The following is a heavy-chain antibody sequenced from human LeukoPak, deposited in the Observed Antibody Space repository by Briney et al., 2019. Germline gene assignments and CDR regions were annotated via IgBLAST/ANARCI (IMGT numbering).Heavy chain of an antibody. V-gene: IGHV4-39*01. J-gene: IGHJ4*02. Sequence: SETLSLTCTVSGGSISSSIYYWGWIRQPPGKGLEWIGSIYYSGSTYYNPSLKSRVTISVDTSKNQFSLRLSSVTAADTAVYYCARFPNSGSYQFDYWGQGTLVTVSS. CDR3: ARFPNSGSYQFDY. D-gene: IGHD1-26*01. CDR2: IYYSGST. CDR1: GGSISSSIYY.